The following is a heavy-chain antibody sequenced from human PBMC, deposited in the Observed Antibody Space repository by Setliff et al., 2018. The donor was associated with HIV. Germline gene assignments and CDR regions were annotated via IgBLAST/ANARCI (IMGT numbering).Heavy chain of an antibody. CDR1: GGSISSSSYY. Sequence: PSETLSLTCTVSGGSISSSSYYWGWIRQPPGKGLEWIGSIYYSGSTYYNPSLKSRVTISVDTSKNQFSLKLSSVTAADTAVYYCASPASGGSSGQYHYWGQGTLVTVPS. D-gene: IGHD6-19*01. J-gene: IGHJ4*02. CDR2: IYYSGST. CDR3: ASPASGGSSGQYHY. V-gene: IGHV4-39*01.